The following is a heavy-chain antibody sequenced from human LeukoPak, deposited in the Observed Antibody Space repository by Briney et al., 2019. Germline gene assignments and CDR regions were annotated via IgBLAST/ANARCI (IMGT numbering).Heavy chain of an antibody. Sequence: PGRSLRLSCAASGFTFSSYAMHWVRQAPGKGLEWVAVISYDGSNKYYADSVKGRFTISRDNSKNTLYLQMNSLRADDTAVYYCAKDQGVRADYWGQGTLVTVSS. V-gene: IGHV3-30*04. CDR3: AKDQGVRADY. J-gene: IGHJ4*02. D-gene: IGHD6-6*01. CDR2: ISYDGSNK. CDR1: GFTFSSYA.